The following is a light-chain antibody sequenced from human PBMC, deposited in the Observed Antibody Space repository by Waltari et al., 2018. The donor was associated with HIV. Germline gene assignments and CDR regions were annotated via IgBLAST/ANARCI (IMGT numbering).Light chain of an antibody. CDR2: QVN. V-gene: IGLV2-8*01. CDR1: SSDVGGYNY. CDR3: SSFAGSNNLMV. J-gene: IGLJ2*01. Sequence: QSALTQPPSASGSPEQSVTITSTGTSSDVGGYNYVSLYQHHPGKAPKLMIYQVNKRPSGVPARFSGTKSGNRASLTVSGLQAEDEADYYCSSFAGSNNLMVFGGGTKLTVL.